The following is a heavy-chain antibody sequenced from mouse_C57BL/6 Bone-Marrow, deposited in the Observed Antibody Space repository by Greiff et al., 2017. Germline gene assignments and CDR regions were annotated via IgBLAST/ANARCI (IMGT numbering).Heavy chain of an antibody. J-gene: IGHJ4*01. D-gene: IGHD2-4*01. CDR2: IYPRSGNT. Sequence: QVQLQQSGAELARPGASVKLSCKASGYTFTSYGISWVKQRTGQGLEWIGEIYPRSGNTYYNEKFKGKATLTADKSSSTAYMELRSLTSEDSAVYFCARWGLRRVYYAMDYWGQGTSVTVSS. CDR3: ARWGLRRVYYAMDY. CDR1: GYTFTSYG. V-gene: IGHV1-81*01.